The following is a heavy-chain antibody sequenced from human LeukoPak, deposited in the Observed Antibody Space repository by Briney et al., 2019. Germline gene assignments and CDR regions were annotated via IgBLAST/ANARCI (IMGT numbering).Heavy chain of an antibody. J-gene: IGHJ4*02. Sequence: PGGSLRLSCAASGFTFSSYAMSWVRQAPGKGLEWVSAISGSGGSTYYADSVKGRFTISRDNSKNTLYLQMNSLRAEDTAVYYRSNLPEIRPSSRLFYYWGQGTLVTVSS. CDR3: SNLPEIRPSSRLFYY. CDR2: ISGSGGST. CDR1: GFTFSSYA. D-gene: IGHD2-2*01. V-gene: IGHV3-23*01.